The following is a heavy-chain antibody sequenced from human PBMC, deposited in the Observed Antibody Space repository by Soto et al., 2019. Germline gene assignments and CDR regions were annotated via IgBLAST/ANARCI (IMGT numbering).Heavy chain of an antibody. CDR1: GGSISSGGYY. CDR3: ARDIGIMTTVTNYYYYGMDV. CDR2: IYYSGST. V-gene: IGHV4-31*03. D-gene: IGHD4-4*01. J-gene: IGHJ6*02. Sequence: PSETLSLTCTVSGGSISSGGYYWSWIRQHPGKGLEWIGYIYYSGSTYYNPSLKSRVTISVDTSKNQFSLKLSSVTAADTAVYYCARDIGIMTTVTNYYYYGMDVWGQGTTVTAP.